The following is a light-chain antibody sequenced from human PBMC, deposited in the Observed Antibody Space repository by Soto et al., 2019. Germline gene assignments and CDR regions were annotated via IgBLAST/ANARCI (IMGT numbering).Light chain of an antibody. V-gene: IGKV3D-11*02. CDR3: QQRSNWPIT. CDR2: DAS. J-gene: IGKJ5*01. CDR1: QSIYSH. Sequence: TQSPDSLSASVGDSVTISCRASQSIYSHLAWYQQRPGQAPRLLIYDASNRAKGIPARFSGSGPGTDFTLTISSLEPEDFAVYYCQQRSNWPITFGQGTRLEIK.